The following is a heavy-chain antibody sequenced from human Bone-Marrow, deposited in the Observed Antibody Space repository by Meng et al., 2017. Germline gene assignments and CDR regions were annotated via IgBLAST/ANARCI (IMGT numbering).Heavy chain of an antibody. D-gene: IGHD2-21*02. CDR1: GYSISSGYY. CDR2: IYHSGST. CDR3: ARTGGWGDPRNWYFDL. Sequence: SETLSLTCTVSGYSISSGYYWGWLRQPPGEGLEWIGSIYHSGSTYYNPSLKSRVTISVDTSKNQFSLKLSSVTAADTAVYYCARTGGWGDPRNWYFDLWGRGTLVTVSS. V-gene: IGHV4-38-2*02. J-gene: IGHJ2*01.